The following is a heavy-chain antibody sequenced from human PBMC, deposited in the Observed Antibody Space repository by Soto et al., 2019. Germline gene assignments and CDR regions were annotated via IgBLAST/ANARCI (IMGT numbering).Heavy chain of an antibody. V-gene: IGHV1-69*13. Sequence: GASVKVSSKASGYNFSSDAISWVRQAPGQGLEWMGGTIPIFGTANYAQKFQGRVTITADESTSTAYMELSSLRSEDTAVYYGARVAGYSPDNFDYWGQGTLVTVSS. D-gene: IGHD3-22*01. CDR2: TIPIFGTA. J-gene: IGHJ4*02. CDR1: GYNFSSDA. CDR3: ARVAGYSPDNFDY.